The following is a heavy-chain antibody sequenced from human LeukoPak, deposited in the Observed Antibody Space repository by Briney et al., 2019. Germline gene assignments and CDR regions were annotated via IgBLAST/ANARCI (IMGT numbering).Heavy chain of an antibody. J-gene: IGHJ3*02. Sequence: GGSLRLSCAAAGFTVSSYAMSWVRQAPGKGLEWVSALSASGESTYYADSVKGRFTISRDNSKNTLYLHMSSLSAEDRAVYYSAKEMGYGSITTYYSVAFDIWGQGTMVTVSS. V-gene: IGHV3-23*01. CDR3: AKEMGYGSITTYYSVAFDI. CDR1: GFTVSSYA. D-gene: IGHD2-2*01. CDR2: LSASGEST.